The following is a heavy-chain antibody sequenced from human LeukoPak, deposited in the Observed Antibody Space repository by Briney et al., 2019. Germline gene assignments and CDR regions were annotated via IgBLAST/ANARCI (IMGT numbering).Heavy chain of an antibody. CDR2: LYSGGNT. J-gene: IGHJ6*02. V-gene: IGHV3-66*04. Sequence: PGGSLRLSCAASGFRVSTTYMSWVRQPPGKGLDWVSILYSGGNTYSADSVNGRFPISRDNSKNTLYLQMNSLRAEDTAVYYCARLGLDYYYYGMDVWGQGTTVTVSS. D-gene: IGHD6-6*01. CDR3: ARLGLDYYYYGMDV. CDR1: GFRVSTTY.